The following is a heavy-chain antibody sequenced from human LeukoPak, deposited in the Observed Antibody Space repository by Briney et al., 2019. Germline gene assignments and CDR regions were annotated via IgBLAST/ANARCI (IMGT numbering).Heavy chain of an antibody. CDR3: ASAPGDYFDY. J-gene: IGHJ4*02. CDR1: GGTXSSYA. V-gene: IGHV1-69*04. CDR2: IIPILGIA. Sequence: SVKVSCKASGGTXSSYAISWVRQAPGQGLEWMGRIIPILGIANYAQEFQGRVTITADKSTSTAYMELSSLRSEDTAVYYCASAPGDYFDYWGQGTLVTVSS.